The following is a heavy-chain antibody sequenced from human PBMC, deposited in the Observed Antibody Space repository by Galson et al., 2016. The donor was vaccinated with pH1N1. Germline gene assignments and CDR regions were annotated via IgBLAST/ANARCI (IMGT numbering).Heavy chain of an antibody. V-gene: IGHV3-30*04. D-gene: IGHD5-12*01. CDR2: ILYDGTNE. CDR3: ARDSEYSGHEGFH. J-gene: IGHJ4*02. Sequence: SLRLSCAASGFTFASYAMHWVRQAPGKGLEWVAGILYDGTNEYYADSVKGRFTISRDKTQSTVYLQMNSLRTEDTAVYYCARDSEYSGHEGFHWAQGTLVIVSS. CDR1: GFTFASYA.